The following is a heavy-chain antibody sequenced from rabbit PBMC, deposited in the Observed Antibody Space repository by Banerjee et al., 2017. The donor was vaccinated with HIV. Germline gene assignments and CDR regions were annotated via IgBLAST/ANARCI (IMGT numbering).Heavy chain of an antibody. CDR1: GFDFSRDYV. D-gene: IGHD4-1*01. V-gene: IGHV1S45*01. Sequence: QEQLVESGGGLFQPGGSPALTCQASGFDFSRDYVMCWVRQAPGKGLEWIGCMNTFTGKAVYATWTKGRFNVSKTSSTTVTLHMTSLTAADTATYSCARDLVGVIGWNFGLWGPGTLVTVS. J-gene: IGHJ4*01. CDR3: ARDLVGVIGWNFGL. CDR2: MNTFTGKA.